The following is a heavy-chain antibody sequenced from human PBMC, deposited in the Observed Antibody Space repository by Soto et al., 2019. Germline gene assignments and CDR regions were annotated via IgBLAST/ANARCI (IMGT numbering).Heavy chain of an antibody. D-gene: IGHD2-15*01. CDR1: VFTFSSYA. V-gene: IGHV3-23*01. CDR2: ISASDGGT. Sequence: VGSLRLSCASSVFTFSSYAMSCVRQAPGKWLEWVSVISASDGGTYYADSVKGRFTISRDNSKNTLYLQMNRLSAEDTAVYYCQSYCSGGSCYRKNAFDFWGQGTKVNVSS. J-gene: IGHJ3*01. CDR3: QSYCSGGSCYRKNAFDF.